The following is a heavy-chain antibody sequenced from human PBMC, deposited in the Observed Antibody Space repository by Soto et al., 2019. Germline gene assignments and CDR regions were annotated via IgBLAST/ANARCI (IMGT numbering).Heavy chain of an antibody. J-gene: IGHJ5*01. Sequence: EVQLVESGGGLVKPGGSLRLSCTASGFTFSDAWMSWVRQAPGKGLEWVGRIKSGGPTDYAAPVKGRFTISRDDSKNPVYLQMNSLKTEDTAVYYCTWTGTNWFASWGQGTLVTVSS. V-gene: IGHV3-15*01. CDR3: TWTGTNWFAS. CDR2: IKSGGPT. CDR1: GFTFSDAW. D-gene: IGHD1-1*01.